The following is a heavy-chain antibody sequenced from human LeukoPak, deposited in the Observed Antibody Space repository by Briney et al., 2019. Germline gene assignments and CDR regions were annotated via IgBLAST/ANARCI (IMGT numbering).Heavy chain of an antibody. CDR3: ARVNYDILTGYYRYYYYYMDV. CDR2: INHSGST. V-gene: IGHV4-34*01. Sequence: PSETLSLTCAVYGGSFSGYYWSWIRQPPGKGLEWIGEINHSGSTNYNPSLKSRVTISVDTSKNQFSLKLSSVTAADTAVYYCARVNYDILTGYYRYYYYYMDVWGKGTTVTVSS. CDR1: GGSFSGYY. D-gene: IGHD3-9*01. J-gene: IGHJ6*03.